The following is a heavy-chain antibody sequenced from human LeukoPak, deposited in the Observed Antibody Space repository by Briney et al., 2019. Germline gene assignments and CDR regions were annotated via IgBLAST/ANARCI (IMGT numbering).Heavy chain of an antibody. CDR2: IYHSGST. V-gene: IGHV4-4*02. J-gene: IGHJ4*02. Sequence: SWVRQPPGKGLEWIGEIYHSGSTNYNPSLKSRVTISVDKSKNQFSLKLSSVTAADTAVYYCARPTYSSSWYIIDYWGQGTLVTVSS. D-gene: IGHD6-13*01. CDR3: ARPTYSSSWYIIDY.